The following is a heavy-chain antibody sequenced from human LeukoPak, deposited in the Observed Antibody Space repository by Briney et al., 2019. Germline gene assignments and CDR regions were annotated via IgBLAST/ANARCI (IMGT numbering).Heavy chain of an antibody. CDR3: ARVRVYCSGGSCYPIWFDP. D-gene: IGHD2-15*01. J-gene: IGHJ5*02. CDR2: INPNSGGT. Sequence: ASVKVFCKASGYIFTGYYMHWVRQAPGQGLEWLGWINPNSGGTNYAQKFQGRVTMPRDTSISTAYMELSRLRSDDTAVYYCARVRVYCSGGSCYPIWFDPWGQGTLVTVSS. V-gene: IGHV1-2*02. CDR1: GYIFTGYY.